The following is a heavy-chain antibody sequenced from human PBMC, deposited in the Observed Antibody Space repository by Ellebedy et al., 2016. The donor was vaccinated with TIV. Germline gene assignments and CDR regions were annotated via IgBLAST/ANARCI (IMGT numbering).Heavy chain of an antibody. Sequence: SETLSLXCTVSGGSISSYYWSWIRQPPGKGLECIGYIYYNGNTNYNPSLKSRVTISADTSKNQFSLKLTSVTAADTAVYYCANLPGFWGQGTLVTVSS. J-gene: IGHJ4*02. CDR3: ANLPGF. CDR2: IYYNGNT. CDR1: GGSISSYY. D-gene: IGHD7-27*01. V-gene: IGHV4-59*01.